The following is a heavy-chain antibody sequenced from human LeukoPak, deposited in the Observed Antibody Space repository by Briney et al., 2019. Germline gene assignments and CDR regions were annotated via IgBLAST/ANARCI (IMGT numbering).Heavy chain of an antibody. CDR1: GFTFSSYS. Sequence: GGSLRLSCAASGFTFSSYSMHWVRQAPGKGLEWVALISYDGRNEYFADSVKGRFTISRDNSKNTVYLQINSLRTEVTTVYYCARELRGSSLDYWGQGTLVTVSS. V-gene: IGHV3-30*04. CDR3: ARELRGSSLDY. J-gene: IGHJ4*02. D-gene: IGHD3-16*01. CDR2: ISYDGRNE.